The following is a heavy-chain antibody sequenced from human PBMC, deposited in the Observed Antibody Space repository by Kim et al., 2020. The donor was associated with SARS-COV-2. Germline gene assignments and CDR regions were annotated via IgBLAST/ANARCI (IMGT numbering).Heavy chain of an antibody. D-gene: IGHD2-2*01. V-gene: IGHV3-7*03. Sequence: KVDDVKGRFTLARGNDKNSLYRQMNSLRAEETAVYYCAGQVNAGFNYFDYWGQGTLVTVSS. J-gene: IGHJ4*02. CDR3: AGQVNAGFNYFDY.